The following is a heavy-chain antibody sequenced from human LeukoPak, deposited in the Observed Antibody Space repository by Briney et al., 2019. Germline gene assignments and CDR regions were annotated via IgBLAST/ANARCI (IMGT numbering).Heavy chain of an antibody. Sequence: ASVKVSCKASGYTFSTYAINWVRQAPGQGGEGMGWINTNTGNPTYAQGFTGRFVFSLDTSVSTAYLQISSLKAEDTAVYYCACSGYSYGYGNYYYCYYMDVWGKGTAVTVSS. J-gene: IGHJ6*03. D-gene: IGHD5-18*01. CDR1: GYTFSTYA. CDR2: INTNTGNP. V-gene: IGHV7-4-1*02. CDR3: ACSGYSYGYGNYYYCYYMDV.